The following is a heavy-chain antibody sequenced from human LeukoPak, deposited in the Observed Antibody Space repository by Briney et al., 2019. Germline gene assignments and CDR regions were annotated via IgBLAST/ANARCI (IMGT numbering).Heavy chain of an antibody. CDR1: GFTFSSYS. D-gene: IGHD3-10*01. Sequence: GSLRLSCAASGFTFSSYSMSWIRQPPGKGLEWIGEINHSGSTNYNPSLKSRVTISVDTSKNQFSLKLSSVTAADTAVYYCARRYQSITMVRGVIMNWFDPWGQGTLVTVSS. CDR2: INHSGST. V-gene: IGHV4-34*01. CDR3: ARRYQSITMVRGVIMNWFDP. J-gene: IGHJ5*02.